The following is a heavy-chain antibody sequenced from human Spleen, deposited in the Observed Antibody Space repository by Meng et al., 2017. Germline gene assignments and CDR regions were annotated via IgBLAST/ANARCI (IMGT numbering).Heavy chain of an antibody. CDR2: TYTGGST. D-gene: IGHD5-12*01. V-gene: IGHV3-53*01. CDR3: ARDSASGYESYYFDY. CDR1: GFSVSSNY. Sequence: GESLKISCAASGFSVSSNYMSWVRQAPGKGLEWVSVTYTGGSTHFADSVKGRFTISRDNSKDTLYLQMNNLRAEDTAVYYCARDSASGYESYYFDYWGQGTLVTVSS. J-gene: IGHJ4*02.